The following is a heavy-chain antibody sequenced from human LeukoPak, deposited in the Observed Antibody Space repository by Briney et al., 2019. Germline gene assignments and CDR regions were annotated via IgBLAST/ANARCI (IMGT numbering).Heavy chain of an antibody. CDR1: GYTFTSYG. Sequence: ASVKVSCKASGYTFTSYGISWVRQAPGQGLEWMGWISACNGNTNYAQKLQGRVTMTTDTSTSTAYMELRSLRSDDTAVYYCARSQPIVVVTAVWFDPWGQGTLVTVSS. CDR3: ARSQPIVVVTAVWFDP. V-gene: IGHV1-18*01. J-gene: IGHJ5*02. D-gene: IGHD2-21*02. CDR2: ISACNGNT.